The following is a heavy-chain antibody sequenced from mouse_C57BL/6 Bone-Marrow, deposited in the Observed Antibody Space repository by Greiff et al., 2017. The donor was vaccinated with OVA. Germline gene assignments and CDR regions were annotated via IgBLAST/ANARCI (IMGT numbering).Heavy chain of an antibody. V-gene: IGHV1-81*01. CDR2: IYPRSGNT. Sequence: VQLVESGAELARPGASVKLSCKASGYTFTSYGISWVKQRTGQGLEWIGEIYPRSGNTYYNEKFKGKATLTADKSSSTAYMELRSLTSEDSAVYFCARQGVARNWYFDVWGTGTTVTVSS. CDR1: GYTFTSYG. CDR3: ARQGVARNWYFDV. D-gene: IGHD1-1*02. J-gene: IGHJ1*03.